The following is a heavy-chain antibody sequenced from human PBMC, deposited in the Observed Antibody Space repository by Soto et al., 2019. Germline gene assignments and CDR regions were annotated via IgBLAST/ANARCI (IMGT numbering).Heavy chain of an antibody. D-gene: IGHD5-18*01. CDR1: GYTFTNYG. CDR2: IIPIFGTA. V-gene: IGHV1-69*13. Sequence: SVKVSCKASGYTFTNYGVSWVRQAPGQGLEWMGGIIPIFGTANYAQKFQGRVTITADESTSTAYMELSSLRFEDTAVYYCARSIYSYSFDPWGQGTLVTVSS. CDR3: ARSIYSYSFDP. J-gene: IGHJ5*02.